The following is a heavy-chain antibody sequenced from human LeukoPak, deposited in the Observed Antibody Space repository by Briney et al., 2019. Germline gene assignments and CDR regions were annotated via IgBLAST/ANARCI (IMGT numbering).Heavy chain of an antibody. V-gene: IGHV3-48*04. CDR3: TRRTSVVPFDY. D-gene: IGHD2-2*01. CDR1: GFTFSSYS. CDR2: ISSSSTI. Sequence: PGGSLRLSCAASGFTFSSYSMNWVRQAPGKGLEWVSYISSSSTIYYADSVKGRFTISRDNAKNTLYLQMNSLRAEDTAVYYCTRRTSVVPFDYWGQGTLVTVSS. J-gene: IGHJ4*02.